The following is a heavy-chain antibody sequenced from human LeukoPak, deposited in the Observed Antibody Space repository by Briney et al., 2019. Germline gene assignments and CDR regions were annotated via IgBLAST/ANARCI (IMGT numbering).Heavy chain of an antibody. CDR3: ARPPGVGATSFDC. D-gene: IGHD1-26*01. V-gene: IGHV5-51*01. J-gene: IGHJ4*02. Sequence: GESLKISCKGSGYSFSNYWIAWARRMPGKGLEWMGIIFPADSDTRYSPSLQGQVTISVDKSINTAYLQWSSLKASDSAMYYCARPPGVGATSFDCWGQGNLVRVSS. CDR2: IFPADSDT. CDR1: GYSFSNYW.